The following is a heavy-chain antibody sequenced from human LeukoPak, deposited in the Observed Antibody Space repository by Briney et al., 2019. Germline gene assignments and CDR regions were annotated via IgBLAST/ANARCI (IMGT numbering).Heavy chain of an antibody. CDR2: ITSDGYNK. D-gene: IGHD3-10*01. CDR3: ARTRGSHPSPFDS. CDR1: GFIFSNYG. V-gene: IGHV3-30*12. Sequence: GGSLRLSCAASGFIFSNYGMHWVRQAPGKGLEWLAFITSDGYNKYYTDPVKGRFTISRDNSRNMVYLQMSSLRAEDTAVYYCARTRGSHPSPFDSWGQGTLVTVSS. J-gene: IGHJ4*02.